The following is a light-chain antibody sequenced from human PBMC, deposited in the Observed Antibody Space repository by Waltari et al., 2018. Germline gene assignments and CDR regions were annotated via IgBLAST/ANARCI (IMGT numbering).Light chain of an antibody. CDR1: SSDVGLYNY. J-gene: IGLJ2*01. CDR3: SSYADRKTVA. CDR2: EVN. Sequence: QSALTQPPSASGSPGQSVTISCMGTSSDVGLYNYVSWYQQYPGKAPKLLIYEVNKRPAGGPDRFSGSKAGNTASLTVSGLQADDEADYDCSSYADRKTVAFGGGTKLTVL. V-gene: IGLV2-8*01.